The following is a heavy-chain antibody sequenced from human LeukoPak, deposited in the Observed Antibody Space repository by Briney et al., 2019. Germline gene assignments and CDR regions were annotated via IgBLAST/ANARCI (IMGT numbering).Heavy chain of an antibody. V-gene: IGHV3-30*02. CDR1: GFTFSSYG. Sequence: PGGSLRLSCAASGFTFSSYGMHWVRQAPGKGLEWVAFIRYDGSNKYYADSVKGRFTISRDNSKNTVFLQMNSLRAEDTALYYCVKGGNYGDFGVPYYYYMDVWGKGTTVTVSS. CDR3: VKGGNYGDFGVPYYYYMDV. D-gene: IGHD4-17*01. J-gene: IGHJ6*03. CDR2: IRYDGSNK.